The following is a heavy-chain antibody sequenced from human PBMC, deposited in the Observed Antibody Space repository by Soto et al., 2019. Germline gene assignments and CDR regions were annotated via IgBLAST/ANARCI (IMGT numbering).Heavy chain of an antibody. V-gene: IGHV3-30*18. CDR2: ISYDGSNK. CDR1: GFTFSSYG. D-gene: IGHD6-19*01. Sequence: GGSLRLSCAASGFTFSSYGMHWVRQAPGKGLEWVAVISYDGSNKYYADSVKGRFTISRDNSKNTLYLQMNSLRAEDTAVYYCAKDPHSSGYFDYWGQGTLVTVSS. J-gene: IGHJ4*02. CDR3: AKDPHSSGYFDY.